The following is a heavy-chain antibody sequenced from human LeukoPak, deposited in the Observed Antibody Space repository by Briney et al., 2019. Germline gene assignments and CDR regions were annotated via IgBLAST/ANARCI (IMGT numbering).Heavy chain of an antibody. V-gene: IGHV3-23*01. D-gene: IGHD5-24*01. CDR1: GFTLSNYI. Sequence: GGSLRLSCAASGFTLSNYIMGWVRQAPGKGLEWVSSISGSGSGTYSADSVKGRFTFSRDNSKTTLYLQMNSVRVEDTALYYCARLQFSALDIWGQGTMVTVSS. J-gene: IGHJ3*02. CDR2: ISGSGSGT. CDR3: ARLQFSALDI.